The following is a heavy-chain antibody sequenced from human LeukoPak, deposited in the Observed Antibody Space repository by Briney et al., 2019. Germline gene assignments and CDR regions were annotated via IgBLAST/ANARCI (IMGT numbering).Heavy chain of an antibody. CDR3: ARDLGSGWYGPPRFDY. CDR2: IYSGGST. Sequence: GGSLRLSCAASGFTVSSNHMSWVRQAPGKGLEWVSVIYSGGSTYYADSVKGRFTISRDNSKNTLYLQMNSLRAEDTAVYYCARDLGSGWYGPPRFDYWGQGTLVTVSS. J-gene: IGHJ4*02. V-gene: IGHV3-53*01. CDR1: GFTVSSNH. D-gene: IGHD6-19*01.